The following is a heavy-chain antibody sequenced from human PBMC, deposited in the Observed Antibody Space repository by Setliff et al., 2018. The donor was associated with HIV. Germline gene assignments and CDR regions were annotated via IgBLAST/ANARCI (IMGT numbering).Heavy chain of an antibody. CDR1: GGSFTGVY. V-gene: IGHV4-34*01. D-gene: IGHD2-2*03. J-gene: IGHJ5*02. CDR3: ARGRFSVDVAVEPTDFSSFLDP. Sequence: SETLSLTCAVSGGSFTGVYWTWVRQSPGKGLEWIGEISDGGTSDYNPSLKSRVTISLGPSKNHFSLSLQSLTAAAAGVYYCARGRFSVDVAVEPTDFSSFLDPWGQGTPVTVS. CDR2: ISDGGTS.